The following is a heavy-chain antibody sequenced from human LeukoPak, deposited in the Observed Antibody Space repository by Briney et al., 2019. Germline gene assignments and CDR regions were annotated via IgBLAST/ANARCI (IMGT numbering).Heavy chain of an antibody. J-gene: IGHJ4*02. CDR3: ARDSCSSTSCRKKFDN. D-gene: IGHD2-2*01. CDR2: IYFSGST. CDR1: GDSISSANYY. Sequence: PSETLSLTCTVSGDSISSANYYWGWARQPPGKGLEWIGSIYFSGSTYYNPSLKSRVTISVETSKVQFSLKLSSVTAADTAVYYCARDSCSSTSCRKKFDNWGQGTLVTVSS. V-gene: IGHV4-39*07.